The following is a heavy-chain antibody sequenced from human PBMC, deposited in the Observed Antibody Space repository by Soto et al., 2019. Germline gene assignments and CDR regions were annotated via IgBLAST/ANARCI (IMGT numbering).Heavy chain of an antibody. Sequence: SETLSLTCTVSGGSISSSSYYWGWIRQPPGKGLEWIGSIYYSGSTYYNPSLKSRVTISVDTSKNQFSLKLSSVTAADTAVYYCARLDIVVVPAAIRADAFDIWGQGTMVTVSS. CDR2: IYYSGST. CDR3: ARLDIVVVPAAIRADAFDI. V-gene: IGHV4-39*01. J-gene: IGHJ3*02. CDR1: GGSISSSSYY. D-gene: IGHD2-2*02.